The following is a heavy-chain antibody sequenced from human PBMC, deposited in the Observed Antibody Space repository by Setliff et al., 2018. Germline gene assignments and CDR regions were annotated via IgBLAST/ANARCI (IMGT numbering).Heavy chain of an antibody. V-gene: IGHV3-15*07. CDR2: IKRRSDGATI. J-gene: IGHJ6*03. Sequence: GGSLRLSCTASGFSFSDAWMNWVRLVPGKGLEWVGRIKRRSDGATIDYAAPMKGRFTISREDSEDTLYLQMNSLKTEDTAVYYCTTSISEDYDYGENEGVYYYYYYMDVWGKGTTVTVSS. D-gene: IGHD4-17*01. CDR1: GFSFSDAW. CDR3: TTSISEDYDYGENEGVYYYYYYMDV.